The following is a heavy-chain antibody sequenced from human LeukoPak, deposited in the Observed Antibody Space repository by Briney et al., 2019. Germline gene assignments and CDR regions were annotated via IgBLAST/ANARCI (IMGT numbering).Heavy chain of an antibody. V-gene: IGHV3-48*02. J-gene: IGHJ4*02. CDR1: GFTFNNYN. D-gene: IGHD5-24*01. CDR3: ARAGDGYSVNYFDH. CDR2: ISRTSSTV. Sequence: GGSLRLSCAASGFTFNNYNMNWVRQAPGKGLEWVSYISRTSSTVYYADSVKGRFTVSRDNAENSLYLQMNSLRDEDTAMFYCARAGDGYSVNYFDHWGRGTLVTVSS.